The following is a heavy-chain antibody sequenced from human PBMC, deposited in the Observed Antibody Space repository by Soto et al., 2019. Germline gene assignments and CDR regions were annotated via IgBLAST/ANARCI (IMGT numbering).Heavy chain of an antibody. CDR3: ASSIVVVPAAIFYYYGMDV. CDR2: IIPIFGTA. CDR1: GGTFSSYA. D-gene: IGHD2-2*02. J-gene: IGHJ6*02. Sequence: SVKVSCKASGGTFSSYAISWVRQAPGQGLEWMGGIIPIFGTANYAQKFQGRVTITADKSTSTAYMELSSLRSEDSAVYYCASSIVVVPAAIFYYYGMDVWGQGTTVTVSS. V-gene: IGHV1-69*06.